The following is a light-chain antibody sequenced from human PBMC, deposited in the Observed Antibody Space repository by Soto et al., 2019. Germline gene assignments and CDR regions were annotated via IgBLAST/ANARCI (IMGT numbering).Light chain of an antibody. V-gene: IGLV2-14*01. CDR1: SSDVGGFEY. CDR3: GSITRSSTSV. Sequence: QSALGQPASVSGSPGQSITISCTVTSSDVGGFEYVSWYQHQPGKAPKLIIYDVTKRPSGVSNRFSGSKSGNTASLTISGIQAEDEVDYYCGSITRSSTSVFGTGTKVTVL. CDR2: DVT. J-gene: IGLJ1*01.